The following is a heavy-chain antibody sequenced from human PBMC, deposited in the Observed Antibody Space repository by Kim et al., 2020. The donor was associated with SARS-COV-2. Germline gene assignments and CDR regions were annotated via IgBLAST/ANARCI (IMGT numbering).Heavy chain of an antibody. Sequence: SETLSLTCTVSGGSISSGGYYWSWIRQHPGKGLEWIGYIYYSGSTYYNPSLKSRVTISVHTSKNQFSLKLSSVTAEDTAVYCCASFSSSWYVSVPDYWGQGTLVTVSS. V-gene: IGHV4-31*03. D-gene: IGHD6-13*01. CDR1: GGSISSGGYY. CDR2: IYYSGST. J-gene: IGHJ4*02. CDR3: ASFSSSWYVSVPDY.